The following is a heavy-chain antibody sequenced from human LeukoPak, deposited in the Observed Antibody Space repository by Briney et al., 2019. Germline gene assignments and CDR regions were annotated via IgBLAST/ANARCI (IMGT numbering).Heavy chain of an antibody. J-gene: IGHJ4*02. CDR2: IKQDGSEK. V-gene: IGHV3-7*01. D-gene: IGHD6-19*01. Sequence: PGGSLRLSCAASGFTFSSYAMSWVRQAPGKGLEWVANIKQDGSEKHYVDSVKGRFTISRDNAKNSLYLQVNGLRAEDTAVYYCARWAVTGIYLDSWGQGTLLTVSS. CDR1: GFTFSSYA. CDR3: ARWAVTGIYLDS.